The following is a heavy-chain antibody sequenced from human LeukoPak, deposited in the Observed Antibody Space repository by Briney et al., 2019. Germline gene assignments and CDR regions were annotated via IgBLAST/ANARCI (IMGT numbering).Heavy chain of an antibody. V-gene: IGHV3-66*01. J-gene: IGHJ6*03. CDR3: AKVYGGVRGTYEGDEDFYYYIDV. CDR2: IYSGGST. D-gene: IGHD3-16*01. Sequence: GGSLRLSCAASGFTVSSNYMDWVRQAPGKGLEWVSVIYSGGSTYYADSVKGRFTIYRDNSKNTLYLQMNSLRAEDTAVYYCAKVYGGVRGTYEGDEDFYYYIDVWGKGTTVTVSS. CDR1: GFTVSSNY.